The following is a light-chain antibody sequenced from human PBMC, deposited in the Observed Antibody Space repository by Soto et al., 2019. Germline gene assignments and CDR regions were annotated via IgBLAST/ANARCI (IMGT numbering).Light chain of an antibody. CDR3: QEYNSDSGVT. CDR1: QSISSW. CDR2: TAS. Sequence: DIQMTQSPSTLSASVGDRVTITCRASQSISSWLAWYQQKPGKAPNLLIYTASNLKSGVPSRFSGSGSGTEFSLTTSSLQPDDFATYYCQEYNSDSGVTFGGGTKVEIK. V-gene: IGKV1-5*03. J-gene: IGKJ4*01.